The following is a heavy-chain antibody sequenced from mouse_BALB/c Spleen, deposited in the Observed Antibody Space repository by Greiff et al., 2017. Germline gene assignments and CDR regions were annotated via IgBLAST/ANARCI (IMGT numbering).Heavy chain of an antibody. D-gene: IGHD1-1*01. CDR2: ISSGSSTI. J-gene: IGHJ4*01. CDR1: GFTFSSFG. Sequence: EVQGVESGGGLVQPGGSRKLSCAASGFTFSSFGMHWVRQAPEKGLEWVAYISSGSSTIYYADTVKGRFTISRDNPKNTLFLQMTSLRSEDTAMDYCAREGTTVGVMDYWGQGTSVTVSS. V-gene: IGHV5-17*02. CDR3: AREGTTVGVMDY.